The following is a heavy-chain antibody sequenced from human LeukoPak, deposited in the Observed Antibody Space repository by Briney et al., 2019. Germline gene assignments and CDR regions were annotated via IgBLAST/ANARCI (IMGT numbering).Heavy chain of an antibody. CDR2: ISWDGDTT. CDR1: GFTFSSYS. CDR3: AKALGGYDRSGSHFDC. Sequence: GGSLRLSCAASGFTFSSYSMNWVRQAPGKGLEWVSLISWDGDTTYYADSVKGRFTISRDNSKNSLYLQMNSLRTEDTALYYCAKALGGYDRSGSHFDCGGQGTLVTVSS. D-gene: IGHD3-22*01. V-gene: IGHV3-43*01. J-gene: IGHJ4*02.